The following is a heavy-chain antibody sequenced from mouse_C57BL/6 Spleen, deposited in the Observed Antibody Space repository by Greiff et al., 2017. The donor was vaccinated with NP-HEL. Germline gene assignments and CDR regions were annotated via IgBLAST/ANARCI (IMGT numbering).Heavy chain of an antibody. D-gene: IGHD1-1*01. CDR3: ARTGVYYGSSYGFAY. J-gene: IGHJ3*01. V-gene: IGHV1-53*01. CDR1: GYTFTSYW. Sequence: QVQLKQPGTELVKPGASVKLSCKASGYTFTSYWMHWVKQRPGQGLEWIGNINPSNGGTNYNEKFKSKATLTVDKSSSTAYMQLSSLTSEDSAVYDCARTGVYYGSSYGFAYWGQGTLVTVSA. CDR2: INPSNGGT.